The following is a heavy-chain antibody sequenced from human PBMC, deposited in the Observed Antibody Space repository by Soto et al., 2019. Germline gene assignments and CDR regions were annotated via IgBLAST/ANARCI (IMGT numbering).Heavy chain of an antibody. Sequence: PGGSLRLSCSASGFTFSNYAMNWVRQAPGKGLEYVSAVSSNGVSTYYVDSVKGRFTISRDNAKNTLYLQMSSLRAEDTAMYYCLKRTLILGMPYGGPFDSWGQGTLVTVS. CDR3: LKRTLILGMPYGGPFDS. J-gene: IGHJ4*02. D-gene: IGHD3-3*02. V-gene: IGHV3-64D*06. CDR2: VSSNGVST. CDR1: GFTFSNYA.